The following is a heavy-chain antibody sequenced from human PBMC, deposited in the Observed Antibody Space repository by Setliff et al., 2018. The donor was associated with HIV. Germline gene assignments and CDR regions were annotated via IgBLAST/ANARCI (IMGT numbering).Heavy chain of an antibody. V-gene: IGHV4-34*01. CDR2: INHSGST. CDR3: ARGRDYTGSWFRPFYLDF. CDR1: GGSFSAYH. D-gene: IGHD3-3*01. Sequence: TSETLSLTCAVYGGSFSAYHWSWIRQTPGKGLEWLGEINHSGSTAYNLALESRVSMSIGTSKNQFSLKLTSVTAADTAIYYCARGRDYTGSWFRPFYLDFWGHGNLVTVSS. J-gene: IGHJ4*01.